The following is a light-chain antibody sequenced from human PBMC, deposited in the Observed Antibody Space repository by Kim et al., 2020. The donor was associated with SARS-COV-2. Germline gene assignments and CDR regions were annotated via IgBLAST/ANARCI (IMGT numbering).Light chain of an antibody. V-gene: IGKV3-20*01. CDR1: QSIIDDN. CDR2: GAS. CDR3: QQYADYRT. Sequence: EIVLTQSPGTLSLSPGERATLSCRASQSIIDDNLAWYQQKPGRAPRLVIYGASARATGIPDRFSGSGSGTDFTLTISRLEPEDFAVYYCQQYADYRTFGQGTKVDIK. J-gene: IGKJ1*01.